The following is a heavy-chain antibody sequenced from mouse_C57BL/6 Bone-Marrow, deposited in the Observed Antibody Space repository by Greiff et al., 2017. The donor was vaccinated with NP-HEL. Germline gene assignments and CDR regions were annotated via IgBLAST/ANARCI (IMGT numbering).Heavy chain of an antibody. D-gene: IGHD2-3*01. CDR1: GFSLTSYG. Sequence: VQLQQSGPGLVQPSQSLSITCTVSGFSLTSYGVHWVRQSPGKGLEWLGVIWSGGSTDYNAAVISRLSISKDNSKSQVFSKMNSLQADDTAIYYCARQDDGYYLFAYWGQGTLVTVSA. CDR2: IWSGGST. V-gene: IGHV2-2*01. CDR3: ARQDDGYYLFAY. J-gene: IGHJ3*01.